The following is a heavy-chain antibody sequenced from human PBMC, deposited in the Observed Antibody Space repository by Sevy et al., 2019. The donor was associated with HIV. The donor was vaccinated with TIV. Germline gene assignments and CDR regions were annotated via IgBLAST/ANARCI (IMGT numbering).Heavy chain of an antibody. V-gene: IGHV3-30*02. D-gene: IGHD3-10*01. CDR1: GFTFRSYG. J-gene: IGHJ3*01. Sequence: GGSLRLSCAASGFTFRSYGMHWVRQAPGKGLEWVAFIRYDGTTKYYADSVKGRFTISRDNSKNTLYRQMNSLRPEYTSVYYCAKGLGMVQGALLSEDLWGQGTMVTVSS. CDR2: IRYDGTTK. CDR3: AKGLGMVQGALLSEDL.